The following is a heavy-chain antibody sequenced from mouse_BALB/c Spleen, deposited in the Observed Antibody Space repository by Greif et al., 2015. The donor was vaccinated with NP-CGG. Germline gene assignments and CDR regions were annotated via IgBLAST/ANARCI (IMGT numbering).Heavy chain of an antibody. CDR2: INPGSGGT. D-gene: IGHD1-1*01. CDR3: ARRGGYYGSSYEGYYAMDY. Sequence: QVQLKDSGAELVRPGTSVKVSCKASGYAFTNYLIEWVKQRPGQGLEWIGVINPGSGGTNYNEKFKGKATLTADRSSSTAYMQLSSLTSDDSAVYFCARRGGYYGSSYEGYYAMDYWGQGTSVTVSS. CDR1: GYAFTNYL. V-gene: IGHV1-54*01. J-gene: IGHJ4*01.